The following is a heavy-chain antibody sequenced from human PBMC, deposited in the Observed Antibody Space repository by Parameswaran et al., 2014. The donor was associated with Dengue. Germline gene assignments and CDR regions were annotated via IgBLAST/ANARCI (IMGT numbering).Heavy chain of an antibody. CDR2: IIPIFGTA. D-gene: IGHD2-2*01. CDR3: ARDTPDIVVVPAALHYGMDV. V-gene: IGHV1-69*01. J-gene: IGHJ6*02. Sequence: RLVRQAWTRLEWMGGIIPIFGTANYAQKFQGRVTITADESTSTAYMELSSLRSEDTAVYYCARDTPDIVVVPAALHYGMDVWGQGDHGHRLL.